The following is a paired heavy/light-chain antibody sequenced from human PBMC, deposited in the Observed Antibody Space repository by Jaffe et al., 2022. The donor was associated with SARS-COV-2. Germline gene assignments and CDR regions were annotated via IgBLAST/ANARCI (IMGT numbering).Heavy chain of an antibody. CDR1: GFTFSSYS. CDR2: ISSSSSTI. V-gene: IGHV3-48*02. CDR3: ARDWSKYCSSTSCYTPPFYYYYYGMDV. J-gene: IGHJ6*02. Sequence: EVQLVESGGGLVQPGGSLRLSCAASGFTFSSYSMNWVRQAPGKGLEWVSYISSSSSTIYYADSVKGRFTISRDNAKNSLYLQMNSLRDEDTAVYYCARDWSKYCSSTSCYTPPFYYYYYGMDVWGQGTTVTVSS. D-gene: IGHD2-2*02.
Light chain of an antibody. J-gene: IGLJ1*01. CDR2: DVS. CDR1: SSDVGGYNY. Sequence: QSALTQPASVSGSPGQSITISCTGTSSDVGGYNYVSWYQQHPGKAPKLMIYDVSNRPSGVSNRFSGSKSGNTASLTISGLQAEDEADYYCSSYTSTSRVFGTGTKVTVL. V-gene: IGLV2-14*01. CDR3: SSYTSTSRV.